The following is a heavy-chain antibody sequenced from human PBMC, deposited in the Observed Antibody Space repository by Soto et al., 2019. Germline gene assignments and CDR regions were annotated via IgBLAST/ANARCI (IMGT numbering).Heavy chain of an antibody. CDR3: ARDNGADTAMVYYYYYGMDV. V-gene: IGHV1-69*05. CDR1: GGTFSSYA. CDR2: IIPIFGTA. D-gene: IGHD5-18*01. J-gene: IGHJ6*02. Sequence: SVKVSCKASGGTFSSYAISRVRQAPGQGLEWMGGIIPIFGTANYAQKFQGRVTITTDESTSTAYMELSSLRSEDTAVYYCARDNGADTAMVYYYYYGMDVWGQGTTVTVS.